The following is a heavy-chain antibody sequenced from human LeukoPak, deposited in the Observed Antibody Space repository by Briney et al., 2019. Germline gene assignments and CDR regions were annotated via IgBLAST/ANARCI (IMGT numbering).Heavy chain of an antibody. J-gene: IGHJ4*02. CDR1: GYTFTGYY. D-gene: IGHD6-6*01. Sequence: ASLKVSCKASGYTFTGYYMHWVRQAPGQGLEWMGWINPNSGGTNYARKFQGRVTMTRDTSISTAYMELSRLRSDDTAVYYCARPGIAARLSCPFDYWGQGTLVTVSS. CDR3: ARPGIAARLSCPFDY. V-gene: IGHV1-2*02. CDR2: INPNSGGT.